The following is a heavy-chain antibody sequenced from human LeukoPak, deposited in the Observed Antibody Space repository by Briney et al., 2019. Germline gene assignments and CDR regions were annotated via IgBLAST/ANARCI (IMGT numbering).Heavy chain of an antibody. CDR3: AGVSKHIAVAGTGPDY. J-gene: IGHJ4*02. D-gene: IGHD6-19*01. CDR2: INPNSGGT. V-gene: IGHV1-2*02. CDR1: GYTFTGYY. Sequence: ASVKVSCKASGYTFTGYYMHWVRQAPGQGLEWMGWINPNSGGTNYAQKFQGRVTMTRDTSISTAYMELSRLRSDDTAVYYCAGVSKHIAVAGTGPDYWGQGTLVTVSS.